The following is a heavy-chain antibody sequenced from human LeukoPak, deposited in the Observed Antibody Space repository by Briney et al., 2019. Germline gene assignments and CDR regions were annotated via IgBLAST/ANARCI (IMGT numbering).Heavy chain of an antibody. Sequence: GGSLRLSCAASGFTFSSYAMSWVRQAPGKGMEGVSAISGSGGSTYYAGSVKGRFTISRDNSKNTLYLQMNSLRAEDTAVYYCARDTGYYGSGTANFDYWGQGTLVTVSS. J-gene: IGHJ4*02. V-gene: IGHV3-23*01. CDR2: ISGSGGST. CDR1: GFTFSSYA. D-gene: IGHD3-10*01. CDR3: ARDTGYYGSGTANFDY.